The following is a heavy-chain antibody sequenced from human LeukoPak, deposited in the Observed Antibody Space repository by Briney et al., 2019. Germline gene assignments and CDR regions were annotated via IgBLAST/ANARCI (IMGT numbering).Heavy chain of an antibody. CDR2: ISSNGGRT. Sequence: PGGSLRLSCAASGFTFRSYGMHWVRQAPGKGLEYVSAISSNGGRTYYANSVKGRLTISRDNSRNTLYLQMGSLRAEDMAVYYCATYYYDSGGFHFHHWGQGTLVTVSS. CDR3: ATYYYDSGGFHFHH. J-gene: IGHJ1*01. CDR1: GFTFRSYG. V-gene: IGHV3-64*01. D-gene: IGHD3-22*01.